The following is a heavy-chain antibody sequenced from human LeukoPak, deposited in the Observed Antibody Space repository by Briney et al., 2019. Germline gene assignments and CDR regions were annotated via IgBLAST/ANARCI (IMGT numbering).Heavy chain of an antibody. J-gene: IGHJ4*02. CDR3: AKGERVYCSASTCYPFDY. D-gene: IGHD2-15*01. V-gene: IGHV3-23*01. Sequence: PGGSLRLSCAASGFTFSSYAMNWVRQAPGTRLEWVSSITGGGESTYHADSVKGRFTISRDNPKNTVSLQMNSLRAEDTAVYYCAKGERVYCSASTCYPFDYWGQGTLVTVSS. CDR1: GFTFSSYA. CDR2: ITGGGEST.